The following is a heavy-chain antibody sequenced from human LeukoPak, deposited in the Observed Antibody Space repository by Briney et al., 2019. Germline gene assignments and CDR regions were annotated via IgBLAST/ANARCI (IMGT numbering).Heavy chain of an antibody. V-gene: IGHV5-51*01. CDR2: IFPGDSDT. D-gene: IGHD1/OR15-1a*01. CDR3: ATSESQTRFDY. Sequence: GESLKISCKGSGYSFTTYWSGWVRQLPGKGLEWIGIIFPGDSDTTYNPSLQGQVSISADKSINTAYLQWSSLRASDTATYYCATSESQTRFDYWGEGTLVTVSS. CDR1: GYSFTTYW. J-gene: IGHJ4*02.